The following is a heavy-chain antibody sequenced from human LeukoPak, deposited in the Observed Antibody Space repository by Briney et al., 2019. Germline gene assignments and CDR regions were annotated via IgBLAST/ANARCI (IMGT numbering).Heavy chain of an antibody. CDR1: GGSFSGYY. D-gene: IGHD3-10*01. Sequence: SETLSLTRAVYGGSFSGYYWSWIRQPPGKGLEWIGEINHSGSTNYNPSLKSRVTMSVDTSKNQFSLKLSSVTAADTAVYYCARAVLWFGESIFDYWGQGTLVTVSS. V-gene: IGHV4-34*01. J-gene: IGHJ4*02. CDR3: ARAVLWFGESIFDY. CDR2: INHSGST.